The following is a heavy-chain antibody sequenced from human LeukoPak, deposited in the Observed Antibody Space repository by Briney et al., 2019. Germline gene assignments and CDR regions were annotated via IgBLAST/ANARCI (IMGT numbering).Heavy chain of an antibody. J-gene: IGHJ6*02. CDR2: IIPILGIA. CDR1: GGTFSSYA. V-gene: IGHV1-69*04. D-gene: IGHD2-21*02. Sequence: SVKVSCKASGGTFSSYAISWVRQAPGQGLEWMGRIIPILGIANYAQKFQGRVTITADKSTSTAYMELSSLRSEDTAVYYCAMPVVTAIPEFYYYGMDVWGQGTTVTVSS. CDR3: AMPVVTAIPEFYYYGMDV.